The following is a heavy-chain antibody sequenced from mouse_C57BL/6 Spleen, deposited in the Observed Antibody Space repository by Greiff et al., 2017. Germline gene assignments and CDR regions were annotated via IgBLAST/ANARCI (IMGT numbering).Heavy chain of an antibody. D-gene: IGHD1-1*01. Sequence: QVQLKESGAELAKPGASVKLSCKASGYTFTSYWMHWVKQRPGQGLEWIGYINPSSGYTKYNQKFKDKATLTADKSSSTAYMQLSSLTYEDSAVYYCASGSITTGYFDVWGTGTTVTVSS. V-gene: IGHV1-7*01. CDR2: INPSSGYT. CDR3: ASGSITTGYFDV. J-gene: IGHJ1*03. CDR1: GYTFTSYW.